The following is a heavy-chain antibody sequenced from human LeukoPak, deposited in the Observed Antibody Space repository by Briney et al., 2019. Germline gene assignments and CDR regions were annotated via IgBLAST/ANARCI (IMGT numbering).Heavy chain of an antibody. CDR1: GYSFTSYL. J-gene: IGHJ3*02. Sequence: GESLKISCKGSGYSFTSYLIIWVRQMPGKGLEWMGRIDPSDSYTNYSPSFQGHVTISADKSIRTAYLQWSTPKATDTAMYYCARHDYDSDSFDIRGQGTVVAVSS. V-gene: IGHV5-10-1*01. D-gene: IGHD3-16*01. CDR2: IDPSDSYT. CDR3: ARHDYDSDSFDI.